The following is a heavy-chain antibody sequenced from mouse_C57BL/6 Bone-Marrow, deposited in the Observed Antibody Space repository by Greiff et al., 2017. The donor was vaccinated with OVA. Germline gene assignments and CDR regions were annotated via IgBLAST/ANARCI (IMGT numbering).Heavy chain of an antibody. Sequence: QVQLQPPGAELVKPGASVKLSCKASGYTFTSYWMHWVKQRPGRGLGWIGRFVPNSGGTKYNDKYKRKATLTVDKPSSTAYMQLSSLTSEDSSVYDCAREDYDDVSWFAYWGQGTLVTVSA. J-gene: IGHJ3*01. V-gene: IGHV1-72*01. CDR2: FVPNSGGT. CDR1: GYTFTSYW. D-gene: IGHD2-4*01. CDR3: AREDYDDVSWFAY.